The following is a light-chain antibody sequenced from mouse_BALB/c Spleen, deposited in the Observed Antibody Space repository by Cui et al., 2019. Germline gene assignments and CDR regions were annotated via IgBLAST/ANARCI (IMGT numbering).Light chain of an antibody. CDR2: WAS. Sequence: DIVMTQSHKFMSTSVGDRVSITCKASQDVGTAVAWYQQKPGQSPKLLIYWASPRHTGVPDRFTGSGSGTDFTLTISKVQSEDLADYFCQQYSSYRTFGGGTKLEIK. CDR3: QQYSSYRT. CDR1: QDVGTA. V-gene: IGKV6-23*01. J-gene: IGKJ1*01.